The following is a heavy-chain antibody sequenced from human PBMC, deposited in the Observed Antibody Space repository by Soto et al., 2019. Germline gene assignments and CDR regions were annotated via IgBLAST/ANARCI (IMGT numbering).Heavy chain of an antibody. CDR1: GGSVNSDDW. CDR2: INHGGSP. J-gene: IGHJ4*02. Sequence: SETLSLTCAVSGGSVNSDDWWNWVRQPPGKGLEWIGEINHGGSPNYNPSLKSRVAISVDRSKNQFSLKLTSVTAADTAVYYCARLGGFYQAFDSWGQGTLVTVSS. CDR3: ARLGGFYQAFDS. D-gene: IGHD3-22*01. V-gene: IGHV4-4*02.